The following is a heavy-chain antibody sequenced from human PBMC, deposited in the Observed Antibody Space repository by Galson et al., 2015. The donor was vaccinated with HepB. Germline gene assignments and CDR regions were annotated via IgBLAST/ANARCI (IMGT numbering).Heavy chain of an antibody. D-gene: IGHD3-3*01. CDR2: INTNTGNP. CDR1: GYTFSDYA. V-gene: IGHV7-4-1*02. CDR3: AREFIPYDFWSGYDA. J-gene: IGHJ5*02. Sequence: SVKVSCKASGYTFSDYAIHWVRQAPGQGLEYMGWINTNTGNPTYVQGFTGRSVFSLDTSVGTAYLQISSLKAEDTALYYCAREFIPYDFWSGYDAWGQGTRVTVPS.